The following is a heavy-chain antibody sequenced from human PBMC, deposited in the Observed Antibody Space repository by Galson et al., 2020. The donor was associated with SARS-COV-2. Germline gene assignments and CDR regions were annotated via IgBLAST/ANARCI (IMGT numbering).Heavy chain of an antibody. V-gene: IGHV3-21*01. CDR2: ITIGSVYT. Sequence: GGSLRLSCEGSGFTLSNYSMNWVRQAPGKGLEWVSSITIGSVYTFYAHSVKGRFTISRDDAKNSLFLQMNSLRADDTAIYYCARVVGAPTDSWGQGTLVTVSS. CDR3: ARVVGAPTDS. CDR1: GFTLSNYS. D-gene: IGHD1-26*01. J-gene: IGHJ5*01.